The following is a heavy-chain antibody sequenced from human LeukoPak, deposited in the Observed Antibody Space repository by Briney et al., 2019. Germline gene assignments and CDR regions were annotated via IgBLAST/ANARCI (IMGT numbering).Heavy chain of an antibody. CDR1: GHSITGGHY. V-gene: IGHV4-38-2*02. CDR2: IYPSGST. D-gene: IGHD6-19*01. J-gene: IGHJ4*02. CDR3: ARRYIAVGHDYFDY. Sequence: SETLSLTCTVSGHSITGGHYWDWIRQPPGKGLEWIGSIYPSGSTYNNPSLKSRVTISVDTAKKQFSLKLNSVTAADTAVYYCARRYIAVGHDYFDYWGQGTLVIVSS.